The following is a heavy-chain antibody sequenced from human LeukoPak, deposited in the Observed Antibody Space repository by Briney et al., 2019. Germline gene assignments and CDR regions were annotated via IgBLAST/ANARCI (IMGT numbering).Heavy chain of an antibody. V-gene: IGHV3-30*02. J-gene: IGHJ5*02. CDR1: GFTFDDYA. Sequence: GGSLRLSCAASGFTFDDYAMHWVRQAPGKVLEWVAFIRYDGSNKYYADSVKGRFTISRDNSKNTLYLQMNSLRAEDTAVYYCAKGAYCSGGSCYWDWCDPWGQGTLVTVSS. CDR2: IRYDGSNK. CDR3: AKGAYCSGGSCYWDWCDP. D-gene: IGHD2-15*01.